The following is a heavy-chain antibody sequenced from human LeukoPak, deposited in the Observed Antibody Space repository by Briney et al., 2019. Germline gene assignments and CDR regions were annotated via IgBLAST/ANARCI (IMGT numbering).Heavy chain of an antibody. CDR2: IYYSGST. J-gene: IGHJ4*02. D-gene: IGHD4-23*01. V-gene: IGHV4-31*03. CDR3: ARGLRRGGKTPIDY. CDR1: GGSISSGGYY. Sequence: SETLSLTCTVSGGSISSGGYYWSWIRQHPGKGLEWIGYIYYSGSTYYNPSLKSRVTISVDTSKNQFSLKLSSVTAADTAVYYCARGLRRGGKTPIDYWGQGTLVTVSS.